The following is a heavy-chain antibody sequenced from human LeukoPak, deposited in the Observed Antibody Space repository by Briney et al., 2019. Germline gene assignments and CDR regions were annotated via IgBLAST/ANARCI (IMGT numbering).Heavy chain of an antibody. V-gene: IGHV3-30*02. J-gene: IGHJ6*02. D-gene: IGHD2-2*01. CDR3: AKDPERPYCSSTSCYAAPYYYGMDV. CDR1: GFTFSSYG. Sequence: GGSLRLSCAASGFTFSSYGMHWVRQAPGKGLEWVAFIRYDGSNKYYADSVKGRFTISRDNSKNTLYLQMNSLRAEDTAVYYCAKDPERPYCSSTSCYAAPYYYGMDVWGQGTTVTVSS. CDR2: IRYDGSNK.